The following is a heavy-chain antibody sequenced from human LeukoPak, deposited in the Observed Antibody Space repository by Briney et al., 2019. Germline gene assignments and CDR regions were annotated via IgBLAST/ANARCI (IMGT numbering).Heavy chain of an antibody. CDR1: GFTFEDYC. CDR3: VRDRYFDWSDAFDV. CDR2: IDRNGDST. V-gene: IGHV3-20*04. J-gene: IGHJ3*01. D-gene: IGHD3-9*01. Sequence: GGSLRLSCAASGFTFEDYCMSWVRQGPGKGLEWGSAIDRNGDSTGYADSVKGRFTISRDNANNMLYLQMKGLSAEDTALYYCVRDRYFDWSDAFDVWGQGTMVTVSS.